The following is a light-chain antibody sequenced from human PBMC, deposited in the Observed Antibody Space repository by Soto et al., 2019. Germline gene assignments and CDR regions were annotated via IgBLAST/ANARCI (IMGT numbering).Light chain of an antibody. J-gene: IGKJ1*01. V-gene: IGKV3-20*01. Sequence: EIVLTQSPGTLSLSPGERATLSCTASQSVRSGYVAWYQQKPGQAPRLLIYGASFRASVIAARFSGSGSGTGFTLTFSRMEPEDVAVYYCQKYAGSPRTFGQGTKVDIK. CDR3: QKYAGSPRT. CDR2: GAS. CDR1: QSVRSGY.